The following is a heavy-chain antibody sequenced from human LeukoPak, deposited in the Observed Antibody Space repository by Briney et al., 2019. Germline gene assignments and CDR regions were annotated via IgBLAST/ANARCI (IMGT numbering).Heavy chain of an antibody. V-gene: IGHV1-69*01. J-gene: IGHJ6*02. CDR3: ARTATVTTYYYYGMDV. CDR1: GGTFSSYA. D-gene: IGHD4-11*01. Sequence: SVKVSCRASGGTFSSYAISWVRQAPGQGLEWMGGIIPIFGTANYAQKFQGRVTITADESTSTAYMELSILRSEDTAVYYCARTATVTTYYYYGMDVWGQGTTVTVSS. CDR2: IIPIFGTA.